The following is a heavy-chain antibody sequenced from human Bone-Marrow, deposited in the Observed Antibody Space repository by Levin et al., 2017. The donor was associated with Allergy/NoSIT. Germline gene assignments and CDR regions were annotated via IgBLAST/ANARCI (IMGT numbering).Heavy chain of an antibody. D-gene: IGHD5-18*01. CDR2: IGTAGDT. J-gene: IGHJ3*02. CDR1: GFTFRTHD. CDR3: ARYNYEYNALDI. V-gene: IGHV3-13*01. Sequence: GESLKISCAASGFTFRTHDMHWVRQGTGKGLEWVSTIGTAGDTYYPDSVRGRFTISRENAKNSLYLQMNGLSAGDTAEYYCARYNYEYNALDIWGQGTMVTVSS.